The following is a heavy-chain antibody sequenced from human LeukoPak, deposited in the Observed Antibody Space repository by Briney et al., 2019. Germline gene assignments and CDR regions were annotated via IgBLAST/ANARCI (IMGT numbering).Heavy chain of an antibody. J-gene: IGHJ5*02. CDR1: GGSISSYY. V-gene: IGHV4-59*01. Sequence: SETLSLTCTVSGGSISSYYWSWIRQPPGKGLEWIGYIYYRGSTNYNPSLKSRVTISVDTSKNHFSLQLSSVTAADTAVYYCARCSPYYDILTGYSNWFDPWGQGTLVTVSS. D-gene: IGHD3-9*01. CDR3: ARCSPYYDILTGYSNWFDP. CDR2: IYYRGST.